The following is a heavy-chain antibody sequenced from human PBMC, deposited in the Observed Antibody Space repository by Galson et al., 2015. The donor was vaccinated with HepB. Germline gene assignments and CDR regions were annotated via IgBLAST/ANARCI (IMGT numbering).Heavy chain of an antibody. CDR3: ASYDSSGYTPDYFDY. CDR2: INPNSGGT. D-gene: IGHD3-22*01. V-gene: IGHV1-2*06. Sequence: SVKVSCKASGYTFTGYYMHWVRQAPGQGLEWMGRINPNSGGTNYAQKFQGRVTMTRNTSISTAYMELSRLRSDDTAVYYCASYDSSGYTPDYFDYWGQGTLVTVSS. J-gene: IGHJ4*02. CDR1: GYTFTGYY.